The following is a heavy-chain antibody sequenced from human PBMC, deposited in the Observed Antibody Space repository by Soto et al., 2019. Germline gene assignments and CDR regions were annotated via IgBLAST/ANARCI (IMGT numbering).Heavy chain of an antibody. CDR3: ARGDIVVVVAATLWFDP. Sequence: EASVKVSCKASGYTFTSYYMHWVRQAPGQGLEWMGIINPSGGSTSYAQKFQGRVTMTRDTSTSTVYMELSSLRSEDTAVYYCARGDIVVVVAATLWFDPWGQGTLVTVSS. D-gene: IGHD2-15*01. CDR1: GYTFTSYY. V-gene: IGHV1-46*01. CDR2: INPSGGST. J-gene: IGHJ5*02.